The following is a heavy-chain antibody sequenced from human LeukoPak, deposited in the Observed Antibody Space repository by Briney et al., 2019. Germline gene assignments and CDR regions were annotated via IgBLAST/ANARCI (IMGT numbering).Heavy chain of an antibody. V-gene: IGHV3-74*01. J-gene: IGHJ4*02. D-gene: IGHD1-14*01. Sequence: PGGSLILSCAASGFPFSTYWMYWVRHAPEQGLVWVARITADGSKNYADSVKDRFTISRNNAKNTLYLQMNSLRVEDTAMYYCVRGGVEPYWGQGTLVTVSS. CDR1: GFPFSTYW. CDR3: VRGGVEPY. CDR2: ITADGSKN.